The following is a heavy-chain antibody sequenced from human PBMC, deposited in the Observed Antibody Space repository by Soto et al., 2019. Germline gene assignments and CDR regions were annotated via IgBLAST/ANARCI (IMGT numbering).Heavy chain of an antibody. D-gene: IGHD5-12*01. Sequence: QVQLVQSGDEMKKPGASVRVSCKASGYIFVNYGIAWVRQAPGQGLEWMGWISPYTGDTHSASKVQGRLTITTDTSTSTAYMDLGSLTSDDTAVYYCAMVDNYATPTPLDVWGQGTTVTVSS. CDR1: GYIFVNYG. J-gene: IGHJ6*02. V-gene: IGHV1-18*01. CDR3: AMVDNYATPTPLDV. CDR2: ISPYTGDT.